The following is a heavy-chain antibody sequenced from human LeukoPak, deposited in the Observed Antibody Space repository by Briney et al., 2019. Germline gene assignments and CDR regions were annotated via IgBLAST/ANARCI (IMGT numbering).Heavy chain of an antibody. V-gene: IGHV3-48*01. CDR3: AREYDSRARFDS. CDR1: GDTFSRHS. CDR2: IGYGGSPI. D-gene: IGHD4-11*01. J-gene: IGHJ4*02. Sequence: GGSLRLSCEASGDTFSRHSVIWVRQAPGTGLEWISYIGYGGSPIHFADSVKGRFGISRDDAKNSLYLYINTLRAEDTAIYYCAREYDSRARFDSWGQGILVTVSS.